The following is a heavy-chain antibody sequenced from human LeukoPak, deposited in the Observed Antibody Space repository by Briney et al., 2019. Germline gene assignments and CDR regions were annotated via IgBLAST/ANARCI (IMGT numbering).Heavy chain of an antibody. J-gene: IGHJ4*02. CDR1: GFTFSDYY. V-gene: IGHV3-11*01. D-gene: IGHD4-11*01. Sequence: SGGSLRLSCAASGFTFSDYYMSWIRQAPGKGLEWVSYISSSGSTIYYADSVKGRFTISRDNAKNSLYLQMNSLRAEDTAVYYCARRGREGRETTVTSYYFDYWGQGTLVTVSS. CDR3: ARRGREGRETTVTSYYFDY. CDR2: ISSSGSTI.